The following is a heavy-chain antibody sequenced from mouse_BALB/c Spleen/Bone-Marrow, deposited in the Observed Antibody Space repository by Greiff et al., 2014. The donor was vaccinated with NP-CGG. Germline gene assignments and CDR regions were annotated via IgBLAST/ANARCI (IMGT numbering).Heavy chain of an antibody. Sequence: QVQLQQSGAGLVRPGASVKLSCKALGYTFTDYEMHWVKQTPVNGLEWIGAIHPGSGNTAYNQKFKGKATLTADKSSSTAYMELSSLTSEDSAVYYCIRGNYRYSWFAYWGQGTLVTVSA. J-gene: IGHJ3*01. V-gene: IGHV1-15*01. D-gene: IGHD2-14*01. CDR3: IRGNYRYSWFAY. CDR1: GYTFTDYE. CDR2: IHPGSGNT.